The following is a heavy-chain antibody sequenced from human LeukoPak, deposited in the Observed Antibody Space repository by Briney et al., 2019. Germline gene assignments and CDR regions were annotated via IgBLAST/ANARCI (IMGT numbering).Heavy chain of an antibody. CDR2: IYYSGST. D-gene: IGHD3-9*01. CDR1: GGSISSYY. J-gene: IGHJ3*02. Sequence: SETLSLTCTVSGGSISSYYWSWLRQPPGKGLEWIGYIYYSGSTNYIPSLKSRVTISVDTSKNQFSLKLSSVTAADTAVYYCARTHTDPSYYDILTGYYWGDAFDIWGQGTMVTVSS. V-gene: IGHV4-59*01. CDR3: ARTHTDPSYYDILTGYYWGDAFDI.